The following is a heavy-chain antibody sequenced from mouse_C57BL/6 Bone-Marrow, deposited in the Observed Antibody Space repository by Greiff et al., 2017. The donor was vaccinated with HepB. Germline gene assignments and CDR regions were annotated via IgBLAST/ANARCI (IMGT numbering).Heavy chain of an antibody. CDR1: GYTFTSYW. CDR2: IDPSDSET. CDR3: ARTMITTVVFDY. D-gene: IGHD1-1*01. Sequence: QVQLQQPGAELVRPGSSVKLSCKASGYTFTSYWMHWVKQRPIQGLEWIGNIDPSDSETHYNQKFKDKATLTVDKSSSTAYMQLSSLTSEDSAVYYCARTMITTVVFDYWGQGTTLTVSS. J-gene: IGHJ2*01. V-gene: IGHV1-52*01.